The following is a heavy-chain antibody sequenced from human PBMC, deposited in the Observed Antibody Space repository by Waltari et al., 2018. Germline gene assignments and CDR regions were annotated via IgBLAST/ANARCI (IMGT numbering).Heavy chain of an antibody. Sequence: QVQLMQSGAEVTKPGASVKVSCKASGYTFTSYDINWVRQATGHGLEWMGWMNPNSGNTGYAQKFQGRVTMTRNTSISTAYMELSSLRSEDTAVYYCARYEYYYGSGSYLYYYGMDVWGQGTTVTVSS. CDR2: MNPNSGNT. J-gene: IGHJ6*02. CDR1: GYTFTSYD. CDR3: ARYEYYYGSGSYLYYYGMDV. V-gene: IGHV1-8*01. D-gene: IGHD3-10*01.